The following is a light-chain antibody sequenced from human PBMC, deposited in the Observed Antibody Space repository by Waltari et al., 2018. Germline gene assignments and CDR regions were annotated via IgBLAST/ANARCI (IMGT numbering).Light chain of an antibody. CDR2: KAS. V-gene: IGKV1-12*01. Sequence: DIQMTQSPSSLSASVGDTVTITCRASQSISSWLAWYQQKPGKAPKLLIYKASSLQGGIPSRFSGSGSGTDFTLTISSLQPEDFAAYYCLQYSSSPHTFGLGTKVQI. J-gene: IGKJ2*01. CDR1: QSISSW. CDR3: LQYSSSPHT.